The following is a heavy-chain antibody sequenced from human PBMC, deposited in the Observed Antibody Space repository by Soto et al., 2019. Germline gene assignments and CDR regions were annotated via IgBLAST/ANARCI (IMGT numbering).Heavy chain of an antibody. CDR1: GGTFSSYA. V-gene: IGHV1-69*13. D-gene: IGHD2-15*01. CDR2: IIPIFGTA. J-gene: IGHJ3*02. Sequence: VASVKVSCKASGGTFSSYAISWVRQAPGQGLEWMGGIIPIFGTANYAQKFQGGVTITADESTSTAYMELSSLRSEDTAVYYCARRAVVSINHDAFDIWGQGTMVTVSS. CDR3: ARRAVVSINHDAFDI.